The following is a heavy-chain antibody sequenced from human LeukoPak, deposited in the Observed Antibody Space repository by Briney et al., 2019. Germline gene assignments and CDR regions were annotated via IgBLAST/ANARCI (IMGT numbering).Heavy chain of an antibody. CDR2: IQQDGSEK. CDR1: GFTFSSYW. J-gene: IGHJ5*02. CDR3: ARRGVSSTSWFDP. V-gene: IGHV3-7*03. D-gene: IGHD2-2*01. Sequence: PGGSLRLSCAASGFTFSSYWMSWVRQAPGKGLEWVANIQQDGSEKYYVDSVKGRFTISRDNAKNSLYLQMNSLRAEDTAVYYCARRGVSSTSWFDPWGQGTLVTVSS.